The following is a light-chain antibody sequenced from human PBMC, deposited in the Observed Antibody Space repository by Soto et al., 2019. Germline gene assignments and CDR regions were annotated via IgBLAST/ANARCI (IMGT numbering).Light chain of an antibody. CDR3: QHYNSYSEA. CDR2: KAS. V-gene: IGKV1-5*03. J-gene: IGKJ1*01. Sequence: IQMTQSPSTLSGSVRYRVTIACRASQTISSWLAWYQQKPGKAPKLLIYKASTLKSGVPSRCSGSGSGTEFTLTISSLQPADFATDYCQHYNSYSEAFGPGTKV. CDR1: QTISSW.